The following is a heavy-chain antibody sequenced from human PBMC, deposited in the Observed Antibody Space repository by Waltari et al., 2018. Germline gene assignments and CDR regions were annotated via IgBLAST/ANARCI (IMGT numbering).Heavy chain of an antibody. CDR2: ISSTTTT. D-gene: IGHD5-12*01. V-gene: IGHV3-48*01. Sequence: EVHLVASGGGLVQPGESLRLSCAASGSPFSTDNMNWVRQAPGKGLEWVSYISSTTTTYYADYVKGRFTISRDNAKNSLYLQMNSLRAEDTALYYCARGRNGYIQDVFDIWGQGTMVSVSS. CDR3: ARGRNGYIQDVFDI. J-gene: IGHJ3*02. CDR1: GSPFSTDN.